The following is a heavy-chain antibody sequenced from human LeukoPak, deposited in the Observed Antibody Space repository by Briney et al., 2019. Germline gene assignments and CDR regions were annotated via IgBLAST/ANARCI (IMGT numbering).Heavy chain of an antibody. V-gene: IGHV4-38-2*02. CDR1: GSSISSGYY. CDR3: ARGYCSGGSCYLLFDY. D-gene: IGHD2-15*01. Sequence: SETLSLTCPVSGSSISSGYYWGWVWQPPGTGLEWIGSIYHSGTAYYNPSLKSRVTISVNTSKNQFSLKLSSVTAADTAVYYCARGYCSGGSCYLLFDYWGQGTLVTVSS. J-gene: IGHJ4*02. CDR2: IYHSGTA.